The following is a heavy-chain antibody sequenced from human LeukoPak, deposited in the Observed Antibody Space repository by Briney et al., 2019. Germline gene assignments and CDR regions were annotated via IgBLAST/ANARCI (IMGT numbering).Heavy chain of an antibody. CDR3: ARYPRLYSNYDY. CDR2: LSYDGSNK. J-gene: IGHJ4*02. CDR1: GVTFRSYA. V-gene: IGHV3-30-3*01. Sequence: GGSLRLSCAASGVTFRSYAMHWVRQAPGKGRGGGGVLSYDGSNKYYADSAKGRFTISRDNSKNTLYLQMNSLSAEDTAVYYCARYPRLYSNYDYWGQGTLVTVSS. D-gene: IGHD4-11*01.